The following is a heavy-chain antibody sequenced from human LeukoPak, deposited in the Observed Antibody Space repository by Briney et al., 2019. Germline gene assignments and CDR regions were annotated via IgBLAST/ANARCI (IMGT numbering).Heavy chain of an antibody. Sequence: SVKVSCKASGGTFSSYAISWVRQAPGQGLEWMGGIIPIFGTANYAQKFQGRVTITADESTSTAYMELSSLRSEDTAVYYCARAGRITIFGVAPSYGMDVWGQGTTVTVSS. CDR2: IIPIFGTA. D-gene: IGHD3-3*01. CDR3: ARAGRITIFGVAPSYGMDV. J-gene: IGHJ6*02. CDR1: GGTFSSYA. V-gene: IGHV1-69*01.